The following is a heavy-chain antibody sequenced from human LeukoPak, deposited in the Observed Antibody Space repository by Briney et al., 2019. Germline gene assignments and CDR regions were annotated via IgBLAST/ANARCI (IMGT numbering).Heavy chain of an antibody. V-gene: IGHV1-8*01. Sequence: ASVKVSCKASGYTFTSYDINWERQATGQGLEWMGWMNPNSGNTGYAQKFQGRVTMTRNTSISTAYMELSSLRSEDTAVYYCARVRYYYDSSDYWGQGTLVTVSS. CDR1: GYTFTSYD. CDR3: ARVRYYYDSSDY. D-gene: IGHD3-22*01. CDR2: MNPNSGNT. J-gene: IGHJ4*02.